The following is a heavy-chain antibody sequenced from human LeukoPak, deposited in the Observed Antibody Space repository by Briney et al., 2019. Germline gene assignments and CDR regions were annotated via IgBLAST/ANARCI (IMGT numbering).Heavy chain of an antibody. J-gene: IGHJ4*02. V-gene: IGHV3-30*02. CDR1: GFTFSYYG. Sequence: GGSLRLSCAASGFTFSYYGMHWVRQAPGKGLEWVAFVQYDGSDKYYADSVKGRFTISRDNSKNTLYLQMNSLRAEDTAVYYCARDPTYYDFWSGYPVNPSFDYWGQGTLVTVSS. D-gene: IGHD3-3*01. CDR3: ARDPTYYDFWSGYPVNPSFDY. CDR2: VQYDGSDK.